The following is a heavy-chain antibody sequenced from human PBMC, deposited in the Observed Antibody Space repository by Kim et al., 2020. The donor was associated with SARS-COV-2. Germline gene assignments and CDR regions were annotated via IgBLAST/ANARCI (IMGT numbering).Heavy chain of an antibody. V-gene: IGHV4-39*01. CDR1: GGSISSSSYY. Sequence: SETLSLTCTVSGGSISSSSYYWGWIRQPPGQGLEWIGSIYYSGSTYYNPSLKSRVTLSVDTSKNQFSLKLSSVTAADTAVYYCASPSGSYGMVVFDYWGQGTLVTVSS. CDR3: ASPSGSYGMVVFDY. J-gene: IGHJ4*02. D-gene: IGHD1-26*01. CDR2: IYYSGST.